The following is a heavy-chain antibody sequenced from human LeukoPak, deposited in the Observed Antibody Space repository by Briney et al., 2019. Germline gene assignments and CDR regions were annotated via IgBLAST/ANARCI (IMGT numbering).Heavy chain of an antibody. V-gene: IGHV3-23*01. J-gene: IGHJ4*02. D-gene: IGHD3-10*01. CDR3: AKEYYYGSGSYYNADY. CDR1: GFTFRTYA. CDR2: ISGSGGDT. Sequence: GGSLRLSCAASGFTFRTYAMSWVRQAPGKGLEWVSAISGSGGDTYYADSVKGRFTISRDNSKNTLYLQMNSLRAEDTAVYYCAKEYYYGSGSYYNADYWGQGTLVTVSS.